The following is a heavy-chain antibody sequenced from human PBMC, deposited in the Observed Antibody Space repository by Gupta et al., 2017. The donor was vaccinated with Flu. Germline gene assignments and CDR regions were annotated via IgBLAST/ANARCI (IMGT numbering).Heavy chain of an antibody. J-gene: IGHJ6*02. Sequence: QVQLQESGPGLVKPSETLSLTCAVSGGSMSNYYWSWIRQPAGKGLEWIGLMDVSGTQRYNPSLESRATMSLDTSRNQFSLKMTSVTPADTAVYYCVRDPGEILGRGVGMDVWGQGTTVTVSS. CDR3: VRDPGEILGRGVGMDV. D-gene: IGHD3-16*01. V-gene: IGHV4-4*07. CDR2: MDVSGTQ. CDR1: GGSMSNYY.